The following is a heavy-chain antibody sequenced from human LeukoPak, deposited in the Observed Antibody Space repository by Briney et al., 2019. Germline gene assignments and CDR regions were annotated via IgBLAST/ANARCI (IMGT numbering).Heavy chain of an antibody. CDR2: IYHSGST. D-gene: IGHD3-10*01. J-gene: IGHJ4*02. V-gene: IGHV4-4*02. CDR1: GGSISSSNW. CDR3: ARVGGDRWFGEFGLYYSDY. Sequence: PSGTLTLTCAASGGSISSSNWWSWVRQPPGKGLEWIGVIYHSGSTNYNPSLKSRVTISVDKSKNQFSLKLSSVTAEDTAVYYCARVGGDRWFGEFGLYYSDYWAQGTLVTVSS.